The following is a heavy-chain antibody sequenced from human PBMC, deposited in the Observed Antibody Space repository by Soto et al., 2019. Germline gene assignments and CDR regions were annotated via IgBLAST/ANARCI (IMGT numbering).Heavy chain of an antibody. J-gene: IGHJ4*02. CDR2: FDPEDGET. D-gene: IGHD3-10*01. V-gene: IGHV1-24*01. Sequence: ASVKVSCKVSGYTLTELSMHWVRQAPGKGLEWMGGFDPEDGETIYAQKFQGRVTMTGDTSTDTAYMELSSLRSEDTAVYYCATAVLLWFGESTPSPFDYWGQGTLVTVSS. CDR1: GYTLTELS. CDR3: ATAVLLWFGESTPSPFDY.